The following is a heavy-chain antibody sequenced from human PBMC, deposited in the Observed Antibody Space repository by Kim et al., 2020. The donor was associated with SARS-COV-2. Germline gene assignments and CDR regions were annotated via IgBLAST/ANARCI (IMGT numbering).Heavy chain of an antibody. CDR1: GFTFSTFW. CDR2: IKEAESQK. Sequence: GSLRLSCAASGFTFSTFWMSWVRQAPGKGLEWVANIKEAESQKNYVDSVKGRFTVSRDNAKNSLYLQMSSLRAEDTAVYYCAKGGKIGKLVSTYWGQGT. D-gene: IGHD1-1*01. V-gene: IGHV3-7*01. CDR3: AKGGKIGKLVSTY. J-gene: IGHJ4*02.